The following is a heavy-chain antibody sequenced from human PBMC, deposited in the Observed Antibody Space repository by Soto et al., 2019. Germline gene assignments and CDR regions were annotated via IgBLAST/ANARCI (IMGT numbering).Heavy chain of an antibody. Sequence: GGSLRLSCAASGFTFSSYAMSWVRQAPGKGLEWVSAISGSGGSTYYADSVKGRFTISRDNSKNTLYLQMNSLRAEDTAVYYCAKLYGDYVNYYYYYGMDVWGQGTTVTVSS. J-gene: IGHJ6*02. CDR2: ISGSGGST. CDR3: AKLYGDYVNYYYYYGMDV. V-gene: IGHV3-23*01. CDR1: GFTFSSYA. D-gene: IGHD4-17*01.